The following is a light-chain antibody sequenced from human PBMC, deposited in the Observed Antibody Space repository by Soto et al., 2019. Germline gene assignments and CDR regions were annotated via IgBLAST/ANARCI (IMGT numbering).Light chain of an antibody. Sequence: QTVVTQEPSLTVSPGGTVTLTCASSTGSVTSVSYASWFQQRPGQAPRSLIYSTTNKHSWTPARFSGSLLGGKAVLALSGVQPEDEAEYYCLLYYGGAQLWVFGGGTKLTVL. CDR2: STT. CDR1: TGSVTSVSY. V-gene: IGLV7-43*01. J-gene: IGLJ3*02. CDR3: LLYYGGAQLWV.